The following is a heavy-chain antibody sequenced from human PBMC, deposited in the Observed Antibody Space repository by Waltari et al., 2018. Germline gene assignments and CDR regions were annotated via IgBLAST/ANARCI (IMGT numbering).Heavy chain of an antibody. Sequence: EVQLVESGGGLVKPGGSLRLSCAASGFTFSSYSMNWVRQAPGKGLEWVSSIISSSSYIYYADSVKCRFTISKDNAKNSLYLQMNSLRAEDTTVYYCAREMEMIVVVTKEYNWFDPWGQGTLVTVSS. D-gene: IGHD3-22*01. CDR3: AREMEMIVVVTKEYNWFDP. CDR2: IISSSSYI. V-gene: IGHV3-21*01. CDR1: GFTFSSYS. J-gene: IGHJ5*02.